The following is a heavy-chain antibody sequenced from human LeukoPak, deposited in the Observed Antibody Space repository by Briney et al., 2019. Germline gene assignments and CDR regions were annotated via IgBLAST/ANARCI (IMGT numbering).Heavy chain of an antibody. V-gene: IGHV3-11*01. CDR1: GFTFSDYN. Sequence: GGSLRLSCATSGFTFSDYNMSWIRQAPGKGLEWVSYISSSGSTIYYADSVKGRFTISRDNAKNPLYLQMNSLRAEDTAVYYCASAYCSSTSCYDYFDYWGQGTLVTVSS. D-gene: IGHD2-2*01. CDR2: ISSSGSTI. J-gene: IGHJ4*02. CDR3: ASAYCSSTSCYDYFDY.